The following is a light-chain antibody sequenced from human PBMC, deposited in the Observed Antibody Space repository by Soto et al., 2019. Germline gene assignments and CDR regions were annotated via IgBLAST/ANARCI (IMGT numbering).Light chain of an antibody. CDR3: QQYNNWPPWT. J-gene: IGKJ1*01. Sequence: EIVMTQSPATLSVSPGERATLSCRASQSVSSNLAWYQQKPGQAPRLLIYGASTRATGIPARFSGSGSGTAFTIITSSLLSEDFAVYYCQQYNNWPPWTFGQGTKVEIK. CDR2: GAS. CDR1: QSVSSN. V-gene: IGKV3-15*01.